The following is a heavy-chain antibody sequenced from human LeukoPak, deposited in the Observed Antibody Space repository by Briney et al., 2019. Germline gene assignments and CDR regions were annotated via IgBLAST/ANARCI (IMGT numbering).Heavy chain of an antibody. CDR1: GGTFSSYA. CDR3: ARDPYYYDSSGYSGYSDY. Sequence: ASVKVSCKASGGTFSSYAISWVRQAPGQGLEWMGRIIPILGIANYAQKFQGRVTITADKSTSTAYMELSSLRSEDTAVYYCARDPYYYDSSGYSGYSDYWGQGTLVTVSS. CDR2: IIPILGIA. V-gene: IGHV1-69*04. J-gene: IGHJ4*02. D-gene: IGHD3-22*01.